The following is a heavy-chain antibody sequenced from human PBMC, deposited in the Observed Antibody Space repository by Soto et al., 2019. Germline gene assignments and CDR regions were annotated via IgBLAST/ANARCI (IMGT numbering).Heavy chain of an antibody. CDR2: IKQDGSEK. CDR1: GFTFSSYW. J-gene: IGHJ4*02. V-gene: IGHV3-7*01. CDR3: ARGGVDCSGGSCYFDY. D-gene: IGHD2-15*01. Sequence: ESGGGLVQPGGSLRLSCAASGFTFSSYWMSWVRQAPGKGLEWVANIKQDGSEKYYVDSVKGRFTISRDNAKNSLYLQMNSLRAEDTAVYYCARGGVDCSGGSCYFDYWGQGTLVTVSS.